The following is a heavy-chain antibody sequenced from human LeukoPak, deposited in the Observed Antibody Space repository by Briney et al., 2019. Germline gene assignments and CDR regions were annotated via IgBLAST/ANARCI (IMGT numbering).Heavy chain of an antibody. CDR2: RSYDGSNK. J-gene: IGHJ4*02. Sequence: GGSLRLSCAASGFTFSSYGMHWVRQAPGKGLEWVAVRSYDGSNKYYADSVKGRFTISRDNSKNTLYLQMNSLRAEDTAVYYCAKGMAPYGSGSLFDYWGQGTLVTVSS. CDR1: GFTFSSYG. V-gene: IGHV3-30*18. CDR3: AKGMAPYGSGSLFDY. D-gene: IGHD3-10*01.